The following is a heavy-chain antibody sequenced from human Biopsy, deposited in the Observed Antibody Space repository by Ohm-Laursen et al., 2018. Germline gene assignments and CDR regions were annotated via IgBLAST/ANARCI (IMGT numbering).Heavy chain of an antibody. V-gene: IGHV4-34*01. D-gene: IGHD3-16*01. J-gene: IGHJ6*02. CDR2: INHRGST. Sequence: SDTLSLTCVVYSGSFSGYYWSWIRQPPGKGLEWIGEINHRGSTNYNPSLKSRVTISVDTSKNQFSLKLRSVTAADTAVYYCARAVDYYDPYHYYALDVWGQGTTVTVSS. CDR1: SGSFSGYY. CDR3: ARAVDYYDPYHYYALDV.